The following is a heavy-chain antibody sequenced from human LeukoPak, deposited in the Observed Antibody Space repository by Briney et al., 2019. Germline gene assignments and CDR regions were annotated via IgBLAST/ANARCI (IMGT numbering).Heavy chain of an antibody. CDR1: GGSFSGYY. V-gene: IGHV4-34*01. CDR3: AKIYGSGSFTYYSYYGMDV. CDR2: INHSGST. D-gene: IGHD3-10*01. Sequence: SETLSLTCAVYGGSFSGYYWSWIRQPPGKGLEWIGEINHSGSTNYYPSLKSRVTISVDTSKNQFSLKLSSVTAADTAVYYCAKIYGSGSFTYYSYYGMDVWGQGTTVTVSS. J-gene: IGHJ6*02.